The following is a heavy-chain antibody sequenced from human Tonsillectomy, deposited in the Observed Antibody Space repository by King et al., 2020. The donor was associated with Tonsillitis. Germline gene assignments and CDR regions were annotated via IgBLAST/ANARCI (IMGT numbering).Heavy chain of an antibody. J-gene: IGHJ3*01. CDR3: ARVRSLFASFIL. D-gene: IGHD3-10*02. CDR1: GGSISRGSFY. Sequence: QLQESGPGLLRPSETLSLTCIVSGGSISRGSFYWSWVRQSPEKGLEWIGWVSSVGASSYNPSLKSRLSLSVQKSMNQFSLRLTSLTAADTAIYYCARVRSLFASFILWGPGARVIVSA. V-gene: IGHV4-61*01. CDR2: VSSVGAS.